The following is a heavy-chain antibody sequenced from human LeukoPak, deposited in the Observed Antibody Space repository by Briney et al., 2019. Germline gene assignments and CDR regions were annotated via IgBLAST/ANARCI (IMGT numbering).Heavy chain of an antibody. CDR1: DGSISNYY. V-gene: IGHV4-59*01. D-gene: IGHD6-19*01. CDR3: AGAYSSGRSYFDY. J-gene: IGHJ4*02. CDR2: TYYSGST. Sequence: SETLSLTCTVSDGSISNYYWSWIRQPPWKGLEWTGYTYYSGSTSYNPSLKSRLTISVDTSKNQFSLRLTSVTAADTAAYFCAGAYSSGRSYFDYWGQGTLVTVSA.